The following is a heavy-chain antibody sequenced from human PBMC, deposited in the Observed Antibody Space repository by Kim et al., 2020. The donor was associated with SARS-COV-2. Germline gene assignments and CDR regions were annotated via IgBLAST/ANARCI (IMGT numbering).Heavy chain of an antibody. J-gene: IGHJ5*02. D-gene: IGHD2-8*01. CDR1: GGSISSYY. CDR2: IYYSGST. Sequence: SETLSLTCTVSGGSISSYYWSWIRQPPGKGLEWIGYIYYSGSTNYNPSLKSRVTISVDTSKNQFSLKLSTVTAADTAVYYCARRVNAGWFDPWGQGTLVTVSS. V-gene: IGHV4-59*08. CDR3: ARRVNAGWFDP.